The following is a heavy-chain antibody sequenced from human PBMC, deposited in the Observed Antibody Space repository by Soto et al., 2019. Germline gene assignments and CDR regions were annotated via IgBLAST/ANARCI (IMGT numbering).Heavy chain of an antibody. CDR2: IIPIFGTA. Sequence: ASVKVSCKASGGTFSSYATSWVRQAPGQGLEWMGGIIPIFGTANYAQKFQGRVTITADKSTSTAYMELSSLRSEDTAVYYCARDRVGRDGVIYYYYGMDVWGQGTTVTVSS. CDR1: GGTFSSYA. J-gene: IGHJ6*02. CDR3: ARDRVGRDGVIYYYYGMDV. V-gene: IGHV1-69*06. D-gene: IGHD2-21*01.